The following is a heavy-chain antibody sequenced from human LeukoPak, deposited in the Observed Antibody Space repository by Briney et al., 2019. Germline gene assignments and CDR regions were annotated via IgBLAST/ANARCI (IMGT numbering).Heavy chain of an antibody. CDR3: AKDGRGYGSGIFDAFDI. V-gene: IGHV3-7*03. CDR1: GFTFINYW. J-gene: IGHJ3*02. D-gene: IGHD3-10*01. Sequence: GGSLRLSCAASGFTFINYWMNWVRQAPGKGLEWVANIKEDGSEKYYLEAVKGRFTIFRDNAKNSLYLQMNSLRAEGTAVYYCAKDGRGYGSGIFDAFDIWGQGTMVTVSS. CDR2: IKEDGSEK.